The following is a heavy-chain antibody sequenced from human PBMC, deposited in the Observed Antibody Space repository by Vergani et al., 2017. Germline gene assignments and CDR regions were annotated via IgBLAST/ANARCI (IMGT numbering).Heavy chain of an antibody. CDR1: GYTFSNHY. Sequence: QVPVVQSGAEVKKSGASVKVSCKTSGYTFSNHYMHWVRQAPGQGLEWMGIINPSGGHTNYAQKFQGRVTMTRDTSTSTVYMELSSLRSEDTAIYYCARGDYGIVTGYRYWGQGTLVTVSA. J-gene: IGHJ4*02. CDR2: INPSGGHT. CDR3: ARGDYGIVTGYRY. V-gene: IGHV1-46*03. D-gene: IGHD3-9*01.